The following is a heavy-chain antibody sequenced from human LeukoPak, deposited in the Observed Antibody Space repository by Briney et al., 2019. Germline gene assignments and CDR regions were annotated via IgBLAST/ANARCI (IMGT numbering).Heavy chain of an antibody. CDR3: ARRSGYDILTGYYFYYYYMDV. CDR1: GFTFSTYG. CDR2: ISGSGGST. V-gene: IGHV3-23*01. D-gene: IGHD3-9*01. Sequence: GGSLRLSCVASGFTFSTYGMSWVRQAPGKGLEWVSAISGSGGSTYYADSVKGRFTISRDNAKNSLYLQMNSLRAEDTAVYYCARRSGYDILTGYYFYYYYMDVWGKGTTVTISS. J-gene: IGHJ6*03.